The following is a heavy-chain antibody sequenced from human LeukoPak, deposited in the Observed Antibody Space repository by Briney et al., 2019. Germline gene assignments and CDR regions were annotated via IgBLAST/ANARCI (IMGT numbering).Heavy chain of an antibody. J-gene: IGHJ5*02. CDR2: IDYSGST. V-gene: IGHV4-31*03. CDR3: ARSENWVLNWFDP. Sequence: SETLSLTCTVSGGSISSGGYYWSWIRQLPGKGLEWIGYIDYSGSTYYNPSLKSRVIMSVDTSKNQFSLKLTSVTAADTAVYYCARSENWVLNWFDPWGQGTLVTVSS. D-gene: IGHD7-27*01. CDR1: GGSISSGGYY.